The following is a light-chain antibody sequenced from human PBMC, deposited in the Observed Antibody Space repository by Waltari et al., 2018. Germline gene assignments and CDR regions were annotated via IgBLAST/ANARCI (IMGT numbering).Light chain of an antibody. CDR3: SSQSSNDVVL. CDR2: DVR. J-gene: IGLJ2*01. CDR1: INDVGGYNS. Sequence: QSALTQPASVSGSPGQSVTIFCAGTINDVGGYNSVSWYQEHPGQAPRVIIYDVRDRPSGVSDRFSGSKSGNTASLTISGLQAEDEADYYCSSQSSNDVVLFGGGTKLTVL. V-gene: IGLV2-14*01.